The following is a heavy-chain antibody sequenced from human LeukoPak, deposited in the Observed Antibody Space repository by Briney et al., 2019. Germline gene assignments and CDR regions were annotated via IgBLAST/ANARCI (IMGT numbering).Heavy chain of an antibody. V-gene: IGHV5-51*01. CDR1: GYSFTSYW. CDR2: IYPGDSDT. J-gene: IGHJ6*02. Sequence: GESLKISCKGSGYSFTSYWIGWVRQMPGKGLEWMGIIYPGDSDTRYSPSFQGQVTISADKSISTAYLQWSSLKASDTAMYYCARQGVVPAAILTPQQYGMDVWGQGTTVTVSS. CDR3: ARQGVVPAAILTPQQYGMDV. D-gene: IGHD2-2*01.